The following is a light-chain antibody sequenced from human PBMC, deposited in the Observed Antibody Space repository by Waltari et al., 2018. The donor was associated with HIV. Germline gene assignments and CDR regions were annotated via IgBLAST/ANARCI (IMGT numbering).Light chain of an antibody. CDR3: KSKTSSSTPCV. CDR1: RSAVGGYNS. CDR2: DVS. Sequence: QSALPQPASVSGSPGQSITTSCTAPRSAVGGYNSVAWHQQHPGKAPKLILYDVSNRPSGVPDRFSGSKSGNTASLTISGLQAEDEADYYCKSKTSSSTPCVFGTGTKVTVL. J-gene: IGLJ1*01. V-gene: IGLV2-14*03.